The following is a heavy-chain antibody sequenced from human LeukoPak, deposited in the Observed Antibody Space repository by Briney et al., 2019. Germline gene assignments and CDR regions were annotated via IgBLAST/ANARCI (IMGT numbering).Heavy chain of an antibody. J-gene: IGHJ4*02. Sequence: GGSRRLSCAASGFSFDDYGLTWVRQAPGKGLEWVSGINWNGDSTDYADSVKGRFTISRDNAKNSLYLQMSSLRAEDTAVYYCARDPYGSGDGYFDYWGQGTLVTVSS. CDR1: GFSFDDYG. D-gene: IGHD3-10*01. CDR3: ARDPYGSGDGYFDY. CDR2: INWNGDST. V-gene: IGHV3-20*04.